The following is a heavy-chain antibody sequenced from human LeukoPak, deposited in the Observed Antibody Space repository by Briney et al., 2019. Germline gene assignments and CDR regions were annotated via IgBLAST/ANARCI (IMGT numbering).Heavy chain of an antibody. Sequence: SETLSLTCTVSGGSISSYYWSWIRQPPGKGLEWIGYIYYSGSTNYNPSLKNRVTISVDTSKNQFSLKLSSVTAADTAVYYCAGHSSSWDPYLDYWGQGTLVTVSS. CDR3: AGHSSSWDPYLDY. CDR2: IYYSGST. V-gene: IGHV4-59*01. D-gene: IGHD6-13*01. CDR1: GGSISSYY. J-gene: IGHJ4*02.